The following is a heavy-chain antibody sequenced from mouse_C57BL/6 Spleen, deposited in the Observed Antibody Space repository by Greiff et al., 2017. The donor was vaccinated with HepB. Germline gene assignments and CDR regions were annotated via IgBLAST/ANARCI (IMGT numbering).Heavy chain of an antibody. CDR1: GYTFTDYY. J-gene: IGHJ3*01. CDR3: ARSDGDAHPEAY. CDR2: IFPGSGST. D-gene: IGHD2-3*01. Sequence: VKLVESGPELVKPGASVKISCKASGYTFTDYYINWVKQRPGQGLEWIGWIFPGSGSTYYNEKFKGKATLTVDKSSSTAYMLLSSLTSEDSAVYFCARSDGDAHPEAYWGQGTLVTVSA. V-gene: IGHV1-75*01.